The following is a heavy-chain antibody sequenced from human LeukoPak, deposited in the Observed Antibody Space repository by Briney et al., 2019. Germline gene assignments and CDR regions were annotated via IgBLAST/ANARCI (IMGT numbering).Heavy chain of an antibody. Sequence: PSETLSLTCAVYGGSFSGYYWSWIRQPPGKGLEWIGEINHSGSTNYNPSLKSRVTISVDTSKNQFSRKLSSVTAADTAVYYCARGRYYGSGSYGYWGQGTLVTVSS. J-gene: IGHJ4*02. D-gene: IGHD3-10*01. CDR3: ARGRYYGSGSYGY. CDR1: GGSFSGYY. CDR2: INHSGST. V-gene: IGHV4-34*01.